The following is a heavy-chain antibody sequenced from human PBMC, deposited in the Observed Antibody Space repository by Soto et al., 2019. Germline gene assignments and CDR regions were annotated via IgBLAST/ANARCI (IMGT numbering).Heavy chain of an antibody. CDR1: GYTFTSYY. J-gene: IGHJ6*02. CDR3: AREPLKAAAGTSGFTDPSNYYYYGMDV. V-gene: IGHV1-46*01. CDR2: INPSGGST. D-gene: IGHD6-13*01. Sequence: ASVKVSCKASGYTFTSYYMHWVRQAPGQGLEWMGIINPSGGSTSYAQKFQGRVTMTRDTSTSTVYMELSSLRSEDTAVYYCAREPLKAAAGTSGFTDPSNYYYYGMDVWGQGTTVTVSS.